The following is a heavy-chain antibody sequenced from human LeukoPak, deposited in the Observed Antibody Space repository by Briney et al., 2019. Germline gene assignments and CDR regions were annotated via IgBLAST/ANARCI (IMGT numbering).Heavy chain of an antibody. D-gene: IGHD1-26*01. CDR1: GYTFTSYD. CDR3: ARGRGGATGVYYYHYGMDV. V-gene: IGHV1-8*01. CDR2: MNPNSGNT. Sequence: ASVKVSCKASGYTFTSYDINWVRQATGQGLEWMGWMNPNSGNTGYAQKFQGRVTMTRNTSISTAYMELSSLRSEDTAVYYCARGRGGATGVYYYHYGMDVWGQGTTVTVSS. J-gene: IGHJ6*01.